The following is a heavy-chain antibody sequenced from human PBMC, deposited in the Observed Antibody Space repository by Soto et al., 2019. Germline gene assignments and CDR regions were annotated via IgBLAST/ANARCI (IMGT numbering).Heavy chain of an antibody. Sequence: GGSLRLSCAASGFTFSSYAMSWVRQAPGKGLEWVSAISGSGGSTYYADSVKGRFTISRDNSKNTLYLQMNSLRAEDTAVYYCASAPVLRFLERLFDYWGQGTLVTVSS. J-gene: IGHJ4*02. CDR1: GFTFSSYA. V-gene: IGHV3-23*01. D-gene: IGHD3-3*01. CDR3: ASAPVLRFLERLFDY. CDR2: ISGSGGST.